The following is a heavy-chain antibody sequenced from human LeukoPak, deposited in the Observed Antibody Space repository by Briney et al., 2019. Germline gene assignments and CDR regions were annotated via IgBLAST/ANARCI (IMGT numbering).Heavy chain of an antibody. CDR2: IYHSGST. V-gene: IGHV4-4*02. J-gene: IGHJ3*02. Sequence: SGTLSLTCAVSGGSISSSNWWSWVRQPPGKGLEWIGEIYHSGSTNYNPSLKSRVTMSVDTSKNQFSLKLSSVTAADTAVYYCASLTRAAAAPYDAFDIWGQGTMVTVSS. CDR3: ASLTRAAAAPYDAFDI. D-gene: IGHD6-13*01. CDR1: GGSISSSNW.